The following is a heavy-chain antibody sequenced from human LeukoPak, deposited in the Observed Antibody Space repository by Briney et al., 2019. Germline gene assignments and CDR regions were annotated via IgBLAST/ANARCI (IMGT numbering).Heavy chain of an antibody. D-gene: IGHD6-13*01. CDR1: GFTFSSYW. V-gene: IGHV3-74*01. CDR3: VRGSAAAKNAFDV. CDR2: INTDGSST. J-gene: IGHJ3*01. Sequence: GGSLRLSCAASGFTFSSYWMHWVRQAPGKGLVWVSRINTDGSSTNYATSVKGRFTMSRDNAKNTLYLQMSSLTAEVTAVYYCVRGSAAAKNAFDVWGQGTMVSVSS.